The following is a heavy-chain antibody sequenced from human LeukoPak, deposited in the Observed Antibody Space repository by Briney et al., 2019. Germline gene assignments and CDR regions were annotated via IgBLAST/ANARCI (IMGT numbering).Heavy chain of an antibody. D-gene: IGHD3-10*01. Sequence: PGRSLRLSCAASGFTFSSYGMHWVRQAPGKGLEWVAVISYDGSNKHYADSVKGRFTISRDNSKNTLYLQMNSLRAEDTAVYYCAKDLSVWFGELDPWGQGTLVTVSS. J-gene: IGHJ5*02. CDR2: ISYDGSNK. V-gene: IGHV3-30*18. CDR3: AKDLSVWFGELDP. CDR1: GFTFSSYG.